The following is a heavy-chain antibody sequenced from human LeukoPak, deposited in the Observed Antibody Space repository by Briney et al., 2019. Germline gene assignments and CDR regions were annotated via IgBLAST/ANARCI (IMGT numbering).Heavy chain of an antibody. CDR2: ISSSSTYI. CDR3: ARDLNLRGYCSGGSCYSMFAY. CDR1: GFTFSSYS. D-gene: IGHD2-15*01. Sequence: RGGSLRLSCVGSGFTFSSYSMNWVRQAPGKGLEWVSSISSSSTYIYYADSVKGRFTISRNNANNSLYLQMNSLRAEDTAVYYCARDLNLRGYCSGGSCYSMFAYWGQGTLVTVSS. V-gene: IGHV3-21*01. J-gene: IGHJ4*02.